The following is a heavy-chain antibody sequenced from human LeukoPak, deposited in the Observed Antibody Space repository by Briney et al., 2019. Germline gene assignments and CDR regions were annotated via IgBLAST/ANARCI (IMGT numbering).Heavy chain of an antibody. CDR2: INTDGSST. CDR3: ARDYLCASDI. D-gene: IGHD5-12*01. Sequence: GGSLRLSCAASGFTFSSYGMHWVRQGPGKGLVWVSRINTDGSSTSNADSVKGRFTISRDNAKNTLYLQMNSLRAEDTAVYYCARDYLCASDIWGQGTMVTVSS. J-gene: IGHJ3*02. V-gene: IGHV3-74*01. CDR1: GFTFSSYG.